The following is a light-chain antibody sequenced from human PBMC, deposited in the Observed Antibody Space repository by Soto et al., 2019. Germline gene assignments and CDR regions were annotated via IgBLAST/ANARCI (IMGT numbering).Light chain of an antibody. CDR3: PSYAGSNNHV. J-gene: IGLJ1*01. V-gene: IGLV2-8*01. Sequence: QSALTQPPSSSGSPGQSVTSSCTGTRSDVGGYNFVSWYQQYPGKAPKIMIYEGTKRPSGVPDRFSGSKSGNTASLTVSGLQAEYEADYYCPSYAGSNNHVFGTGTKVTVL. CDR2: EGT. CDR1: RSDVGGYNF.